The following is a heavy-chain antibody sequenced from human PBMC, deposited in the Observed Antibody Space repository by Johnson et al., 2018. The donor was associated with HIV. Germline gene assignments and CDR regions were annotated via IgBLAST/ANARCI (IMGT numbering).Heavy chain of an antibody. CDR1: GFTFSDYY. J-gene: IGHJ3*02. D-gene: IGHD2-15*01. CDR3: ASARWYLGGGSCCAFDI. V-gene: IGHV3-11*04. CDR2: IRSRGSTI. Sequence: QVHLVESGGGLVKPGGSLRLSCAASGFTFSDYYMSWIRQAPGKGLEWVSYIRSRGSTIYYADSVKGRFTISRDNAKNSLYLQMNSLRAEDTAVYYCASARWYLGGGSCCAFDIWGQGTMVTVSS.